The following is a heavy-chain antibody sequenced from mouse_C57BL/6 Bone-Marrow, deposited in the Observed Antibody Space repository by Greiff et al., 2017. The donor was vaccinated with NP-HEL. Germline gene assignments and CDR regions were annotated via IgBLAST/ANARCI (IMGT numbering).Heavy chain of an antibody. V-gene: IGHV2-3*01. Sequence: VKLVESGPGLVAPSQSLSITCTVSGFSLTSYGVSWVRQPPGKGLEWLGVIWGDGSTNYHSALITRLSTSKDNSKSQVFLKLNSLQTDDTATYYCAKVPPPYWYFDVWGTGTTVTVSS. J-gene: IGHJ1*03. CDR1: GFSLTSYG. CDR3: AKVPPPYWYFDV. CDR2: IWGDGST.